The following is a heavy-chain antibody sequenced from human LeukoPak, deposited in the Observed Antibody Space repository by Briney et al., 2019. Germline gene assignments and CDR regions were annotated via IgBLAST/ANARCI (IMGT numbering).Heavy chain of an antibody. V-gene: IGHV4-59*01. Sequence: SETLSLTCPVSGGSISDYYWSWIRQPPGKGLEWIGWIFGSGDFNYNPSLKSRLSISVDTSNNQFSLKLTSATAADTPVYYCAREKDTGSNHAKIRYDIWGQGTMVTVSS. J-gene: IGHJ3*02. CDR2: IFGSGDF. CDR3: AREKDTGSNHAKIRYDI. D-gene: IGHD2-8*02. CDR1: GGSISDYY.